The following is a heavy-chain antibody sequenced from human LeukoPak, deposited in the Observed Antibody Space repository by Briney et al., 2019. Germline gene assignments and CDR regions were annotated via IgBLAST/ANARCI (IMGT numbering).Heavy chain of an antibody. CDR3: ARDPSASFFNWFDP. CDR2: INHSGST. Sequence: SETLSLTCAVYGGSFSGYYWSWIRQPPGKGLEWIGEINHSGSTNYNPSLKSRVTISVDTSKNQFSLKLRSVTAADTAVYYCARDPSASFFNWFDPWGQGTLVTVSS. D-gene: IGHD1-26*01. J-gene: IGHJ5*02. V-gene: IGHV4-34*01. CDR1: GGSFSGYY.